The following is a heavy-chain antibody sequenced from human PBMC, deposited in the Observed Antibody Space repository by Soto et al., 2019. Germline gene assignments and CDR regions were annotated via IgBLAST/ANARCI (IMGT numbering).Heavy chain of an antibody. CDR3: ARDRTIAARHSSYYYYGMDV. J-gene: IGHJ6*02. CDR1: GGTFSSYA. CDR2: IIPIFGTA. Sequence: GASVKVSCKASGGTFSSYAISWVRQAPGQGLEWMGGIIPIFGTANYAQKFQGRVTITADESTSTAYLELSSLRSEDTAVYYCARDRTIAARHSSYYYYGMDVWGQGTTVTVSS. D-gene: IGHD6-6*01. V-gene: IGHV1-69*13.